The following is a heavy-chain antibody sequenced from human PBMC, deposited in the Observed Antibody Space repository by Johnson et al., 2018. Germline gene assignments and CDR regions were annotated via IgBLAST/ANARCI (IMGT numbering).Heavy chain of an antibody. CDR1: GFTVSSHF. V-gene: IGHV3-66*03. CDR3: AKGFSYGYYYYYMDV. J-gene: IGHJ6*03. CDR2: IYRGGTS. D-gene: IGHD3-16*01. Sequence: EEELVESGGGLIQAGGSMGLSCAASGFTVSSHFMSWVRQAPGTGLDWVSVIYRGGTSDEAVSGKGRFTTSSDNPRHTLYLQINSLRTEDKAVYYCAKGFSYGYYYYYMDVWGKGTTVTVSS.